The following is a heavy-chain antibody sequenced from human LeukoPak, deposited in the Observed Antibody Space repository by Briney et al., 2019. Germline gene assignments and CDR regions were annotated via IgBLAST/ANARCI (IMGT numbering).Heavy chain of an antibody. J-gene: IGHJ4*02. Sequence: SGTLSLTCAVSGGSISSSNWWSWVRQPPGKGLEWIGRIYTSGSTNYNPSLKSRVTMSVDTSKNQFSLKLSSVTTADTAVYYCARVGSSWSSFDYWGQGTLVTVSS. CDR2: IYTSGST. D-gene: IGHD6-13*01. V-gene: IGHV4-4*02. CDR3: ARVGSSWSSFDY. CDR1: GGSISSSNW.